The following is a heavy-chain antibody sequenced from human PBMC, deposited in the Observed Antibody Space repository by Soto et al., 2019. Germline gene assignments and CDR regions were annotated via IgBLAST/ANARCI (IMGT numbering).Heavy chain of an antibody. CDR3: ARVYYGSGSYYFPPGRNLFDP. J-gene: IGHJ5*02. Sequence: SETLSLTCTVSGGSISSYYWSWIRQPPGKGLKWIGYIYYSGSTNYNPSLKSRVTISVDTSKNKFSLKLSSVTAADTAVYYCARVYYGSGSYYFPPGRNLFDPRGQGTLVTVSS. CDR1: GGSISSYY. CDR2: IYYSGST. V-gene: IGHV4-59*01. D-gene: IGHD3-10*01.